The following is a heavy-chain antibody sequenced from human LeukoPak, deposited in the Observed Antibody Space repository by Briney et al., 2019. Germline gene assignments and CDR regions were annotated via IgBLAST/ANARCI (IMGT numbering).Heavy chain of an antibody. J-gene: IGHJ4*02. CDR1: GFTFSNAW. V-gene: IGHV3-15*01. D-gene: IGHD3-9*01. CDR3: ATYRTGYCYFDY. Sequence: PGGSLRLSCAASGFTFSNAWMSWVRQAPGKGLEWVGRIKSKTDGGTTEYAAPVKGRFTISRDDSKNTLYLQMNSLETEDTAVYYCATYRTGYCYFDYWGPGTLVTVSS. CDR2: IKSKTDGGTT.